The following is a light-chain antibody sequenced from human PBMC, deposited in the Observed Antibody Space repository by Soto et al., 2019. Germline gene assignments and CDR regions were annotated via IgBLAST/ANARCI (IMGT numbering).Light chain of an antibody. CDR1: QSVSSSY. Sequence: IVFTQSPGTLCLSPGERATFSCRASQSVSSSYLAWYQQKPGQAPRLLIYAASTRATGIPPRFSGSGSGTDFTLTISSLEPEDSAVYYCQQRHMWPITFGQGTRLETK. CDR2: AAS. V-gene: IGKV3D-20*02. CDR3: QQRHMWPIT. J-gene: IGKJ5*01.